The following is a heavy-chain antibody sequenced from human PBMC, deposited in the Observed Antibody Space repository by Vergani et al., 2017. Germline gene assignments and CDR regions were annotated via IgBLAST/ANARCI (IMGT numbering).Heavy chain of an antibody. CDR1: GFTFDDYA. D-gene: IGHD3-10*01. Sequence: EVQLVESGGGLVQPGRSLRLSCAASGFTFDDYAMHWVRQAPGKGLEWVSGISWNSGSIGYADSVKGRFTISRDNAKNSLYLQMNSLRAEDTAVYYCARDQGYYGSGIDYWGQGTLVTVSS. CDR3: ARDQGYYGSGIDY. V-gene: IGHV3-9*01. CDR2: ISWNSGSI. J-gene: IGHJ4*02.